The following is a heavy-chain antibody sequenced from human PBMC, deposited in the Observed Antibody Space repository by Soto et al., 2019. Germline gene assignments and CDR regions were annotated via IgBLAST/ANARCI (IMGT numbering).Heavy chain of an antibody. V-gene: IGHV3-23*01. CDR3: AKASSTNVYNFDS. D-gene: IGHD1-1*01. CDR1: GYTFSSYA. Sequence: EVHLLESGGGLVQPGGSLRLSCAASGYTFSSYAMSWVRQAPGMGLEWVSAIRVSGGSTYYADSVRGRFTISRDNSKNTLSLQMTSLRAEDTAVYFCAKASSTNVYNFDSWGQGTLVTVSS. J-gene: IGHJ4*02. CDR2: IRVSGGST.